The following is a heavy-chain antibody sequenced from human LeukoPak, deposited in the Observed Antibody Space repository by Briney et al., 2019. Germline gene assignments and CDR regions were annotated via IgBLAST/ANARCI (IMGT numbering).Heavy chain of an antibody. CDR2: VSGSCVST. D-gene: IGHD2-15*01. J-gene: IGHJ6*03. CDR1: GFTFSSYTSSTYA. V-gene: IGHV3-23*01. CDR3: AKGVEDSGIYYYYYMDV. Sequence: GGSLRLSCAASGFTFSSYTSSTYAMSWVRQAPGKGLEWVSAVSGSCVSTYYADSLKGRFTISRDNSKNTLYLQINGLRAEDTAVYYCAKGVEDSGIYYYYYMDVWGKGTTVTVSS.